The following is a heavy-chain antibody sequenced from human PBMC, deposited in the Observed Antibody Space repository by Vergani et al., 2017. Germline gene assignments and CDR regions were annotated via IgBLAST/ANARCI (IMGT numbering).Heavy chain of an antibody. CDR1: GGSISNGSYY. D-gene: IGHD1-26*01. CDR3: ARETVGAMALNWFDP. V-gene: IGHV4-61*02. J-gene: IGHJ5*02. CDR2: IYTSGGT. Sequence: QVQLQESGPGLVKPSQTLSLTCTVSGGSISNGSYYWSWIRQPAGEGLEWIGHIYTSGGTNYNPSLKSRVTLSRDTSKNQFSLKLSSVIAADTAVYYCARETVGAMALNWFDPWGQGTPVTVSS.